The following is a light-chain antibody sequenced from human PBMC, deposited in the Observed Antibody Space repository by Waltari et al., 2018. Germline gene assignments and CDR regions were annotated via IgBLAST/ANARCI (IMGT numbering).Light chain of an antibody. CDR1: QGISYS. CDR3: QQYYCTPYT. Sequence: DIQMTQSPSSLSASVGDRVTITCRASQGISYSLAWYQQKPGKAPKLLLYGASRLESGVPPRFSGSGSGTDYTLTISSLQPDDFATYYCQQYYCTPYTFGQGTKLDIK. V-gene: IGKV1-NL1*01. J-gene: IGKJ2*01. CDR2: GAS.